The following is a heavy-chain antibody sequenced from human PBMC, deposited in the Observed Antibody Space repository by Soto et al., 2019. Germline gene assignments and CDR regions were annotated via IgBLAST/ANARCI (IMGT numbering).Heavy chain of an antibody. J-gene: IGHJ4*02. CDR3: ARDASNSVDS. Sequence: EVQLVESGGGLVQPGGSLRLSCAASGFTFSTYWMHWVRQVPGKGLVWVSRIGSAGRSTNYADSVKGRFTVSRDNAKSTLYLQMNSLRAEDTAVYYCARDASNSVDSWGQGTLVTVSS. CDR1: GFTFSTYW. CDR2: IGSAGRST. D-gene: IGHD4-4*01. V-gene: IGHV3-74*01.